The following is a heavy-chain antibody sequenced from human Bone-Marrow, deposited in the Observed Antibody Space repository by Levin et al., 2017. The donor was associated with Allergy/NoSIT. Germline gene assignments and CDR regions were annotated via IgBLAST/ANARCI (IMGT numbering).Heavy chain of an antibody. J-gene: IGHJ4*02. CDR2: IISSGNSI. V-gene: IGHV3-48*03. CDR3: ARDLRTPGDFDS. Sequence: GGSLRLSCAASGFTFSTSEMVWVRQAPGKGLEWVSHIISSGNSISYAESVKGRFTVSRDNPKNSMFLQMNSLTAEDTAVYYCARDLRTPGDFDSWGQGTLVTVSS. D-gene: IGHD1-14*01. CDR1: GFTFSTSE.